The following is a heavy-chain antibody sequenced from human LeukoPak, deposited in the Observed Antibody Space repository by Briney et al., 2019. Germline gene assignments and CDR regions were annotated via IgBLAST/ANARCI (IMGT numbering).Heavy chain of an antibody. J-gene: IGHJ5*02. D-gene: IGHD3-9*01. CDR1: GGSVSSGTYN. CDR3: ARGDIGYNWFDP. CDR2: INTSGST. V-gene: IGHV4-61*02. Sequence: PSETLSLTCTVSGGSVSSGTYNWSWIRQPAGKGLEWIGRINTSGSTNYNPSLKSRVTMSIDTSKNQFSLKLRSVTAADTAVYYCARGDIGYNWFDPWGQGTLVTVSS.